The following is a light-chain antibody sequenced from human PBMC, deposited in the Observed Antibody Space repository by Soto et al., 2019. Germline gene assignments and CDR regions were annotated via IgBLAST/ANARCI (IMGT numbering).Light chain of an antibody. J-gene: IGLJ1*01. V-gene: IGLV3-21*02. CDR1: NIESKS. CDR3: QVWDTISDHCV. CDR2: VDS. Sequence: SYELTQPPSVSVAPGQTARLTCGGNNIESKSVHWYQQRPGQAPVLVIYVDSDRPSGIPDRFPDSTSGNTAALTISRVEAGDEADYYCQVWDTISDHCVFGSGTKLTVL.